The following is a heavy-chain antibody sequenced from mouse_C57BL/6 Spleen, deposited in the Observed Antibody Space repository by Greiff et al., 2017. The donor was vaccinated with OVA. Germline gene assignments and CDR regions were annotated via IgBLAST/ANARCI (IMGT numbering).Heavy chain of an antibody. CDR2: IWGDGST. CDR1: GFSLTSYG. CDR3: GNLYYGSSL. D-gene: IGHD1-1*01. V-gene: IGHV2-3*01. J-gene: IGHJ3*01. Sequence: QVQLKQSGPGLVAPSQSLSITCTVSGFSLTSYGVSWVRQPPGKGLERLGVIWGDGSTHYHSALISRLSISKDNSKRQVFLKLNSLHTDDTATYYCGNLYYGSSLWGKGTLVTVSA.